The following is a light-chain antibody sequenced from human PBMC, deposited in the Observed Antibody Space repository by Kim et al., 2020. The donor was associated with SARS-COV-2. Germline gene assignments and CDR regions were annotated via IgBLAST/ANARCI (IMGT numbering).Light chain of an antibody. V-gene: IGKV1-39*01. CDR1: QSISSY. CDR2: STS. J-gene: IGKJ2*01. Sequence: DIQMTQSPSSLSASVGDRVTITCRASQSISSYLNWYHQKEGKAPKLLIYSTSSLQSGVPSRFSGSGSGTDFTLTISSLQPEDFSTYYCQQSYSVPYTFGQGTKLEI. CDR3: QQSYSVPYT.